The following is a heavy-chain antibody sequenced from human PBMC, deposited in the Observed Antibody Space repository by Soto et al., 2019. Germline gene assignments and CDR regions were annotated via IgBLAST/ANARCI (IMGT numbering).Heavy chain of an antibody. CDR1: GFTFSSYA. CDR2: VSGSGGST. D-gene: IGHD3-10*01. CDR3: AKGGNYGIPLLFDY. V-gene: IGHV3-23*01. J-gene: IGHJ4*02. Sequence: GGSLRLSCAASGFTFSSYAMSWVRQAPGKGLEWVSAVSGSGGSTYYADSVKGRFTISRDNSKNTLFLQMNSLRAEDTAVYYCAKGGNYGIPLLFDYWGQGTLVTVSS.